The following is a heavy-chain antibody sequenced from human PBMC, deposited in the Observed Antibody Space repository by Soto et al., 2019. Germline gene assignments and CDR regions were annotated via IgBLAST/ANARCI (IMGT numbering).Heavy chain of an antibody. Sequence: SVKVSCKASGGTFSSYTISWVRQAPGRGLEWMGRIIPILGIANYAQKFQGRVTITADKSTSTAYMELSSLRSEDTAVYYCARDVEYCTNGVCSRDDYWGQGTLVTVSS. J-gene: IGHJ4*02. D-gene: IGHD2-8*01. CDR2: IIPILGIA. V-gene: IGHV1-69*04. CDR1: GGTFSSYT. CDR3: ARDVEYCTNGVCSRDDY.